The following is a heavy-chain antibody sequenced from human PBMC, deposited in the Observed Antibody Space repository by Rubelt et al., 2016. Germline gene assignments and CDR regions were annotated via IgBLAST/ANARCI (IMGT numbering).Heavy chain of an antibody. CDR3: ARQGDHTNYHYLDY. Sequence: QVQLQESGPGLVKPSETLSLTCTVSGGSISPNYWSWIRQSPGKGLEWIAYIYYSGSTSYNPSLKSRVTMSVDTSENQFSLKLSSVTAADTAVYYCARQGDHTNYHYLDYWGQGTLVTVSS. CDR1: GGSISPNY. V-gene: IGHV4-59*08. CDR2: IYYSGST. D-gene: IGHD4/OR15-4a*01. J-gene: IGHJ4*02.